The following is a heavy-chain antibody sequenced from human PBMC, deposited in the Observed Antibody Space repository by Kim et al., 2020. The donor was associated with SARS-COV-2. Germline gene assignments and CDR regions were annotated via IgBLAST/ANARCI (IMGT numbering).Heavy chain of an antibody. V-gene: IGHV4-59*01. Sequence: SETLSLTCTVSGGSISSYYWSWIRQPPGKGLEWIGYIYYSGSTNYNPSLKSRVTISVDTSKNQFSLKLSSVTAADTAVYYCATTDDSSGYYWAYWGQGTLVTVSS. CDR2: IYYSGST. D-gene: IGHD3-22*01. J-gene: IGHJ4*02. CDR1: GGSISSYY. CDR3: ATTDDSSGYYWAY.